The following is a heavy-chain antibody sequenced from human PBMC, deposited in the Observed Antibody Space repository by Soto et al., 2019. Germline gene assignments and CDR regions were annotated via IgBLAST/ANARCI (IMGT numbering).Heavy chain of an antibody. CDR3: ARDASGDRFDP. V-gene: IGHV1-3*01. CDR2: INAGNGNT. D-gene: IGHD2-21*02. Sequence: ASVKVSCKASGYTFTSYAMHWVRQAPGQRLEWMGWINAGNGNTNYAQKLQGRVTMTTDTSTSTAYMELRSLRSDDTAVYYCARDASGDRFDPWGQGTLVTVSS. J-gene: IGHJ5*02. CDR1: GYTFTSYA.